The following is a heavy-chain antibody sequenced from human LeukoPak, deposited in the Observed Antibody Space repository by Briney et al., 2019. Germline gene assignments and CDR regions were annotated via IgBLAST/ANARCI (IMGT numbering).Heavy chain of an antibody. J-gene: IGHJ3*01. V-gene: IGHV3-23*01. CDR2: ITGSGGGT. CDR1: GFTFSSYA. CDR3: ARDPNGDYIGAFEF. D-gene: IGHD4-17*01. Sequence: GGSLRLSCEASGFTFSSYAMIWVRQAPGKGLEWVSAITGSGGGTQYVDSVKGRFTISRDNSKNTLYLQMNSLRAEDTAVYYCARDPNGDYIGAFEFWGQGTMVTVSS.